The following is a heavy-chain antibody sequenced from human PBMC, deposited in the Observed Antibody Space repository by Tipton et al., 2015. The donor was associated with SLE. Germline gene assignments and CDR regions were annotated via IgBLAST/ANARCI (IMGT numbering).Heavy chain of an antibody. D-gene: IGHD2-15*01. CDR1: GGSINNYY. CDR2: IYSSGST. CDR3: ARDKYCTGGSCFDWYFDV. Sequence: TLSLTCTVSGGSINNYYWSWIRQPPGKGLEWIGYIYSSGSTNYNPSLKSRVTISVDTSENQFSLKLSSVSAADTAVYYCARDKYCTGGSCFDWYFDVWGRDTLVTVSS. J-gene: IGHJ2*01. V-gene: IGHV4-4*08.